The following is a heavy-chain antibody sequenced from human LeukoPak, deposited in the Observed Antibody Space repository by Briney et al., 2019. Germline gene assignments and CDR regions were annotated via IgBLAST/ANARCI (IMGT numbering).Heavy chain of an antibody. CDR1: GFTFSNAW. CDR2: IKSKTDGGTT. CDR3: TTEWELLSSPAFDI. J-gene: IGHJ3*02. V-gene: IGHV3-15*01. D-gene: IGHD1-26*01. Sequence: KPGGSLRLSCAASGFTFSNAWMSWVRQAPGKGLEWVGRIKSKTDGGTTDYAAPVKGRFTISRDDSKNTLYLQMNSLKTEDTAVYYCTTEWELLSSPAFDIWGQGTMVAVSS.